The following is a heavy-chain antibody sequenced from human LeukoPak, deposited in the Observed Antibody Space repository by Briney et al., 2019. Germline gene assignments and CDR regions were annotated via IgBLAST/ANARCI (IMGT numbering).Heavy chain of an antibody. Sequence: SETLSLTCTVSGASIRSGDYYWSWIRQPPGKGRGWIGYIYDSGSTYYNPSLKSRITISVDTSENRFSLKLSSVTATDTAVYYCARDCSGGSCYGAFDIWGQGTMVTVSS. V-gene: IGHV4-30-4*01. CDR1: GASIRSGDYY. CDR3: ARDCSGGSCYGAFDI. D-gene: IGHD2-15*01. J-gene: IGHJ3*02. CDR2: IYDSGST.